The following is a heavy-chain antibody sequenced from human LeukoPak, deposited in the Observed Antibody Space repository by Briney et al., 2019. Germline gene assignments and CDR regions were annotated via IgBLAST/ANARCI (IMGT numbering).Heavy chain of an antibody. V-gene: IGHV4-34*01. D-gene: IGHD3-3*01. CDR2: INHSGST. CDR3: ARERRFLEWFPHNWFDP. Sequence: SETLSLTCAVYGGSFSGYYWSWIRQPPGKGLEWIGEINHSGSTNYNPSLKSRVTISVDTSKNQFSLKLGSVTAADTAVYYCARERRFLEWFPHNWFDPWGQGTLVTVSS. J-gene: IGHJ5*02. CDR1: GGSFSGYY.